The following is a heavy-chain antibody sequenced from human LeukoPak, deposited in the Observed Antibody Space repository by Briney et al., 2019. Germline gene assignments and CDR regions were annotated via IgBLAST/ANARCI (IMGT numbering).Heavy chain of an antibody. D-gene: IGHD7-27*01. CDR2: MNPNSANT. V-gene: IGHV1-8*02. Sequence: GASVKVSCKASGYTFISYDINWVRQAAGQGLEWMGWMNPNSANTGYAEKFQGRVSMTRNNPISTAYMELSGLRSDDTAVYYCARARTDLESGDLAYAFEIWGQGTMITVSS. CDR3: ARARTDLESGDLAYAFEI. CDR1: GYTFISYD. J-gene: IGHJ3*02.